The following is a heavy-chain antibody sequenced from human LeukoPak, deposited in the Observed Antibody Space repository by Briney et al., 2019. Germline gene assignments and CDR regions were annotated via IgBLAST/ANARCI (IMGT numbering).Heavy chain of an antibody. J-gene: IGHJ4*02. CDR3: AKGTLTKTHGISWDPFDY. V-gene: IGHV3-23*01. CDR2: IGGPGFTT. Sequence: GGSLRLSCAASGFTFSGYAMSWVRQAPGKGLEWVSAIGGPGFTTVYADSVKGRFTISRDNSQNTLYLQMNSLRAEDTAVYYCAKGTLTKTHGISWDPFDYWGQGAQVIVSS. CDR1: GFTFSGYA. D-gene: IGHD6-13*01.